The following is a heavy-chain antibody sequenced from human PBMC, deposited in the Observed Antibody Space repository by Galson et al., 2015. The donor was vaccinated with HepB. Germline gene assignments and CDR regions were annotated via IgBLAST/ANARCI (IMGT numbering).Heavy chain of an antibody. CDR1: GGSFSGYY. D-gene: IGHD5-12*01. J-gene: IGHJ2*01. CDR2: INHSGST. V-gene: IGHV4-34*01. Sequence: SETLSLTCAVYGGSFSGYYWSWIRQPPGKGLEWIGEINHSGSTNYNPSLKSRVIISVDTSKNQFSLKLSFVTAADTAVYYCARRQGGYSGYDYWYFDLWGRGTLVTVSS. CDR3: ARRQGGYSGYDYWYFDL.